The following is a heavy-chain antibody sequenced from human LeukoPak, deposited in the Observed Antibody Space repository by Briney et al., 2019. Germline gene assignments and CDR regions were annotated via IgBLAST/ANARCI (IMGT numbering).Heavy chain of an antibody. CDR3: ARSYWRSSSSCFDY. V-gene: IGHV3-30*04. D-gene: IGHD6-13*01. Sequence: PGGSLRLSCAASGFTFSSYAVHWVRQAPGKGLEWVAVISYDGGNEYLADSAKGRFTISRDNSQNTLYMQMNSLRAEDTAVYYCARSYWRSSSSCFDYWGQGTLVTVSS. CDR2: ISYDGGNE. J-gene: IGHJ4*02. CDR1: GFTFSSYA.